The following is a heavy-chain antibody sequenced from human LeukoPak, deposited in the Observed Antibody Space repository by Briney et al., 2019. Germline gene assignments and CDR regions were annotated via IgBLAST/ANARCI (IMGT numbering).Heavy chain of an antibody. Sequence: PGGSLRLSCEVSGFIFSYYGMNWVRQAPGKGLEWVSAICDSGDATYYADSAKGRFTIYRDNSKSTLYLQMNNLRAEDTALYYCAKERGHSKPFDYWGQGTLVTVSS. V-gene: IGHV3-23*01. CDR1: GFIFSYYG. CDR2: ICDSGDAT. J-gene: IGHJ4*02. D-gene: IGHD4-23*01. CDR3: AKERGHSKPFDY.